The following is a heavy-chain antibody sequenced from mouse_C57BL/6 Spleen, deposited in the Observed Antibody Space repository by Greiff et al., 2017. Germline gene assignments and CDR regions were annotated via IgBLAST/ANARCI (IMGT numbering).Heavy chain of an antibody. CDR2: ISYDGSN. Sequence: VQLKQSGPGLVKPSQSLSLTCSVTGYPITSGYYWNWIRQFPGNKLEWMGYISYDGSNNYNPSLKNRISITRDTSKNQFFLKLNSVTTEDTATYYCARDHDYDGYFDYWGQGTTLTVSS. J-gene: IGHJ2*01. CDR1: GYPITSGYY. V-gene: IGHV3-6*01. D-gene: IGHD2-4*01. CDR3: ARDHDYDGYFDY.